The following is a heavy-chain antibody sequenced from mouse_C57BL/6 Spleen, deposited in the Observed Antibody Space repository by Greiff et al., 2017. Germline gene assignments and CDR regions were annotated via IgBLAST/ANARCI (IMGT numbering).Heavy chain of an antibody. CDR2: IDPETGGT. V-gene: IGHV1-15*01. J-gene: IGHJ2*01. CDR3: TRRTVVPFYYFDY. CDR1: GYTFTDYE. Sequence: QVHVKQSGAELVRPGASVTLSCKASGYTFTDYEMHWVKQTPVHGLEWIGAIDPETGGTAYNQKFKGKAILTADKSSSTAYMELRSLTSEDSAVYYCTRRTVVPFYYFDYWGQGTTLTVSS. D-gene: IGHD1-1*01.